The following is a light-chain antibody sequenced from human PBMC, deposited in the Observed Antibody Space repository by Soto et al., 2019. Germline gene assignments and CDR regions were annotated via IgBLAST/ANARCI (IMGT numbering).Light chain of an antibody. CDR2: AAS. CDR3: QKYSSVIT. J-gene: IGKJ5*01. V-gene: IGKV1-27*01. CDR1: QGISSY. Sequence: DIQMTQSPSSLSASVGVRVTITCRASQGISSYLAWYQQKLGKVPKLLISAASTLQSGVPSRFSGSGSGTDFTLTLSSLQPEDVATYYCQKYSSVITFGQGTRLEIK.